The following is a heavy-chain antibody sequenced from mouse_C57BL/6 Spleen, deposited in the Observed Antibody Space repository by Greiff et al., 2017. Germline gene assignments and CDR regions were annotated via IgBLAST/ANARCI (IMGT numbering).Heavy chain of an antibody. J-gene: IGHJ2*01. CDR1: GYTFTDYE. CDR2: IDPETGGT. Sequence: QVQLKESGAELVRPGASVTLSCKASGYTFTDYEMHWVKQTPVHGLEWIGAIDPETGGTAYNQKFKGKAILTADKSSSTAYMELRSLTSEDSAVYYCTGDYESFGYWGQGTTLTVSS. CDR3: TGDYESFGY. V-gene: IGHV1-15*01. D-gene: IGHD1-1*01.